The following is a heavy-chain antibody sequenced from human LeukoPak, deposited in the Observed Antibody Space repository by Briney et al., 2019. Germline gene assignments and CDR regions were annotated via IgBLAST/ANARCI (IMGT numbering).Heavy chain of an antibody. CDR3: AREGPKYDYVWGSYRCKPGYYDL. Sequence: SVNVSCKASGGTFSSYVISWVRQAPGQGLEWMGRIIPILGIANYAHKLQGRGTITADKSTSTAYMEQSSLRSELKVVYYCAREGPKYDYVWGSYRCKPGYYDLWGRGTLVTVSS. CDR2: IIPILGIA. CDR1: GGTFSSYV. V-gene: IGHV1-69*04. D-gene: IGHD3-16*02. J-gene: IGHJ2*01.